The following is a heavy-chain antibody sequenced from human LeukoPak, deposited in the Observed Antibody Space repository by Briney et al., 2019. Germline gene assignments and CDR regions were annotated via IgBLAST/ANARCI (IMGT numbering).Heavy chain of an antibody. J-gene: IGHJ4*02. V-gene: IGHV4-39*01. CDR1: GVSISSSNSY. CDR3: ARQTGSGLFILP. CDR2: IYYSGNT. D-gene: IGHD3/OR15-3a*01. Sequence: PSETLSLTCTVSGVSISSSNSYWGWIRQPPGKGLEWIGSIYYSGNTYYNASLKSQISISIDTSKNQFSLRLTSVTAADTAVYYCARQTGSGLFILPGGQGTLVTVSS.